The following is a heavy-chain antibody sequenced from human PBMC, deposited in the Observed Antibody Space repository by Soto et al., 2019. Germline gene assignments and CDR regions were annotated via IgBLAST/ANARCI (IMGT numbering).Heavy chain of an antibody. CDR2: INHSGST. V-gene: IGHV4-34*01. J-gene: IGHJ4*02. D-gene: IGHD6-13*01. CDR3: ARGGEQQLEPKRSYYFDY. CDR1: GGSFSGYY. Sequence: PSETLSLTCAFYGGSFSGYYWSLIRQPPGKGLEWIGEINHSGSTNYNPSLKSRVTISVDTSKNQFSLKLSSVTAADTAVYYCARGGEQQLEPKRSYYFDYWGQGTLVTVSS.